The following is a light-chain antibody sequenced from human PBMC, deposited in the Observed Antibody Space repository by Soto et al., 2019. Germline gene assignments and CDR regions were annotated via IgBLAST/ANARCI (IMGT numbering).Light chain of an antibody. V-gene: IGLV2-14*01. CDR2: EVS. Sequence: QSALTQPASVSGSPGQSITISCTGTSSDVGVYNHVSWYQQHPGKVPKLMIYEVSNRPSGVSDRFSGSKSGNTASLTISGVQAEDEADYYCNSYRDTDTVGVFGGGTKLTVL. CDR3: NSYRDTDTVGV. J-gene: IGLJ3*02. CDR1: SSDVGVYNH.